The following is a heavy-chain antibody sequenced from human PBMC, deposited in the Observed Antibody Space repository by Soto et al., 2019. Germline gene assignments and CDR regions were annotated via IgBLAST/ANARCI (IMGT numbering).Heavy chain of an antibody. CDR2: ISGSGGST. D-gene: IGHD6-13*01. V-gene: IGHV3-23*01. Sequence: EVQLLESGGGLVQPGGSLRLSCAASGFTFSSYAMSWVRQAPGKGLEWVSAISGSGGSTYYADSVKGRFTISRDNAKNSLYLQMNSLRAEDTAVYYCARVRGYSSSWYGLDAFDIWGQGTMVTVSS. CDR3: ARVRGYSSSWYGLDAFDI. J-gene: IGHJ3*02. CDR1: GFTFSSYA.